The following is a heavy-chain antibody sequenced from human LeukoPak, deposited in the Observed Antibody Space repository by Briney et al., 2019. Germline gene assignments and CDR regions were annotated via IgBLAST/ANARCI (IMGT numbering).Heavy chain of an antibody. J-gene: IGHJ4*02. D-gene: IGHD3-16*01. Sequence: QPGGSLRLSCAASGFTVSSNYMSWVRQAPGKGLQWVANINPDGSEKYYVDSVKGRFTISRDNAKNSLYLQMNSLRAEDTAVYYCARTYAYDATGDRGHWGQGTLVTVSS. CDR1: GFTVSSNY. CDR3: ARTYAYDATGDRGH. V-gene: IGHV3-7*01. CDR2: INPDGSEK.